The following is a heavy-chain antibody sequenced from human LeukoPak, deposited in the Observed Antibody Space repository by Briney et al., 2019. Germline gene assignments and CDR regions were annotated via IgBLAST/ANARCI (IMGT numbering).Heavy chain of an antibody. J-gene: IGHJ4*02. V-gene: IGHV4-34*01. Sequence: SETLSLTCAVYGGSFSGYYWSWIRQPPGKGLEWIGEINHSGSTNYNPSLKSRVTISVDTSKNQFSLKLSSVTAADTAVYYCVACSGGSCYGGYFDYWGQGTLVTVSS. CDR2: INHSGST. CDR3: VACSGGSCYGGYFDY. D-gene: IGHD2-15*01. CDR1: GGSFSGYY.